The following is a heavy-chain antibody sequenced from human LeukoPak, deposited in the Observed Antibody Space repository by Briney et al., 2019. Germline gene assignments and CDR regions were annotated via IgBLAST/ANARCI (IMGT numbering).Heavy chain of an antibody. V-gene: IGHV3-48*01. J-gene: IGHJ4*02. CDR3: AREADFDY. CDR2: ISSSSSTI. CDR1: GFTFSSYA. Sequence: GGSLRLSCAASGFTFSSYAMSWVRQAPGKGLEWVSYISSSSSTIYYADSVKGRFTISRDNAKNSLYLQMNSLRAEDTAVYYCAREADFDYWGQGTLVTVSS.